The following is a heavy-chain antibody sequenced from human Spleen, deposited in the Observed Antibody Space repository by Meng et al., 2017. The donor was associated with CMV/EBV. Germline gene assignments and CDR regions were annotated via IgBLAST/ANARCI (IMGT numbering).Heavy chain of an antibody. CDR3: ARQGVRRDYYFDY. CDR1: GGSISSSSDY. CDR2: IYYSGST. V-gene: IGHV4-39*01. Sequence: AGGSISSSSDYWGWIRQPPGKGLEWIGSIYYSGSTYYNPSLKSRVTISVDTSKNQFSLKLSSVTAADTAVYYCARQGVRRDYYFDYWGQGTLVTVSS. J-gene: IGHJ4*02. D-gene: IGHD3-3*01.